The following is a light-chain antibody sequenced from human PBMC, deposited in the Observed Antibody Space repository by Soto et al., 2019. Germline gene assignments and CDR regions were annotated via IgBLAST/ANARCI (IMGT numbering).Light chain of an antibody. Sequence: EIVMTQSPATLSVSPGERATLSCRASQSVSSNLAWYQQKPGQAPRLLIYGASTRATGIPARFSGSGSGTEFTLTISRLEPEDFAVYYCQQYDSSPPTFGQGTKVDIK. V-gene: IGKV3-15*01. CDR3: QQYDSSPPT. CDR1: QSVSSN. CDR2: GAS. J-gene: IGKJ1*01.